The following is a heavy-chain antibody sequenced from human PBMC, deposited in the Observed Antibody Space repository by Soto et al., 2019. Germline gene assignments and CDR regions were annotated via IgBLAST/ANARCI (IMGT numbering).Heavy chain of an antibody. CDR3: ARITGRHRDY. J-gene: IGHJ4*02. V-gene: IGHV4-39*01. CDR1: SGSISVTNVF. Sequence: SETLSLTCTVSSGSISVTNVFWGWVRQPPGKGLEWIGNVDYSGTAYFSPSLATRVTFHADTSKNQFSLTLYSVTAADTAVYYWARITGRHRDYWGQGIMGTVSA. D-gene: IGHD1-20*01. CDR2: VDYSGTA.